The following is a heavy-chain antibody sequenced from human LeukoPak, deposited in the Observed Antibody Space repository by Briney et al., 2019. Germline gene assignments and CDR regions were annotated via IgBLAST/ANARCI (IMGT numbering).Heavy chain of an antibody. CDR1: GYSFTSYW. CDR2: IYPGDSDT. CDR3: ARPLRGELLPGDY. Sequence: GESLQISCQCSGYSFTSYWIGWVRQLPGKGLEWMGIIYPGDSDTRYSPSFQGQVTISADKSISTAYLQWSSLKASDTAMYYCARPLRGELLPGDYWGQGTLVTVSS. J-gene: IGHJ4*02. V-gene: IGHV5-51*01. D-gene: IGHD1-26*01.